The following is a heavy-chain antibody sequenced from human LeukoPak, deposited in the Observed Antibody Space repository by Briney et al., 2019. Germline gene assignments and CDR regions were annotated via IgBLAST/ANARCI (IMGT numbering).Heavy chain of an antibody. CDR2: IYYSGST. J-gene: IGHJ4*02. V-gene: IGHV4-59*08. CDR1: GGSISSYY. CDR3: ARQNRYCSSTSCSFDY. Sequence: PSETLSLTCTVSGGSISSYYWSWIRQPPGKGLEWIGYIYYSGSTNYNPSLKSRVTISVDTSKNQFSLKLSSVTAADTAVYYCARQNRYCSSTSCSFDYWGQGTLVTVSS. D-gene: IGHD2-2*01.